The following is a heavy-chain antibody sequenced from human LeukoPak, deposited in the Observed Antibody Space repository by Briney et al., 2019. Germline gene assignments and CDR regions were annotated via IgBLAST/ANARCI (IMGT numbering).Heavy chain of an antibody. CDR3: ARLGGWYMVVDY. Sequence: SQTLSLTCTVSGGSISSSSYYWGWIRQPPGKGLEWIGSIYYSGSTYYNPSLKSRVTISVDTSKNQFSLKLSSVTAADTAVYYCARLGGWYMVVDYWGQGTLVTVSS. J-gene: IGHJ4*02. D-gene: IGHD6-19*01. V-gene: IGHV4-39*01. CDR1: GGSISSSSYY. CDR2: IYYSGST.